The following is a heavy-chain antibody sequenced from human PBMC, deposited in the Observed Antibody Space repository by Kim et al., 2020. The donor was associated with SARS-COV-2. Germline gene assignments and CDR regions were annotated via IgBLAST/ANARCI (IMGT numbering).Heavy chain of an antibody. CDR3: ARVGEDYGDYRGLDY. CDR2: INTNTGNP. V-gene: IGHV7-4-1*02. CDR1: GYTFTSYA. J-gene: IGHJ4*02. Sequence: ASVKVSCKASGYTFTSYAMNWVRQAPGQGLEWMGWINTNTGNPTYAQGFTGRVVFSLDTSVSTAYLQISSLKAEDTAVYYCARVGEDYGDYRGLDYWGQGTLVTVSS. D-gene: IGHD4-17*01.